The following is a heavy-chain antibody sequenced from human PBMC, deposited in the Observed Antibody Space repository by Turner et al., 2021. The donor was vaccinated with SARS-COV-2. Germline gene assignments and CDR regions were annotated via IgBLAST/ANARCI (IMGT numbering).Heavy chain of an antibody. J-gene: IGHJ4*02. V-gene: IGHV3-33*01. CDR3: ARDDLDPDYGFHFDY. Sequence: HVQLVEYGGGLVRRGRSLRLYCAASGFAFSRYGMHWVRQAPGKGLGWVAVIWYDGSNKFYADSLRGRFTISRDNSKNTLYLQMNSLRAEDTAVYYCARDDLDPDYGFHFDYWGQGTLVTVSS. D-gene: IGHD4-17*01. CDR1: GFAFSRYG. CDR2: IWYDGSNK.